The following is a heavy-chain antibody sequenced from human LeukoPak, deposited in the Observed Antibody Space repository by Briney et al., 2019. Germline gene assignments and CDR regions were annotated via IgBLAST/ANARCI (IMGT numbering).Heavy chain of an antibody. D-gene: IGHD5-18*01. CDR1: GLTFSSYW. J-gene: IGHJ4*02. CDR2: VNSGGSST. V-gene: IGHV3-74*01. CDR3: ARDRGYSQDY. Sequence: PGGSLRLSCAASGLTFSSYWMRWVRQAPGKGLEWVSHVNSGGSSTTYADSVKGRFTISRDNAKNTLYLQMNSLRAEDTAVYYCARDRGYSQDYWGQGTLVTVSS.